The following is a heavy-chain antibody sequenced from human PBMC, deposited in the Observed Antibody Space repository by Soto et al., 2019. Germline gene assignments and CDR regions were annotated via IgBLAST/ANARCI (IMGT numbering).Heavy chain of an antibody. J-gene: IGHJ5*02. D-gene: IGHD5-18*01. CDR1: GFTFSSYS. Sequence: PGGSLRLSCAASGFTFSSYSMNWVRQAPGKGLEWVSYISRSSSTTYYADSVKGRFTISRDNSKNTLYLQMNSLRAEDTAVYYCAKDHVDTATHWFDPWGQGTLVTVSS. CDR2: ISRSSSTT. CDR3: AKDHVDTATHWFDP. V-gene: IGHV3-48*01.